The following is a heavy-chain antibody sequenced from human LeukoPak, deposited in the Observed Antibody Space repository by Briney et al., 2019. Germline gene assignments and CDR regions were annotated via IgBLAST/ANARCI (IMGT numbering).Heavy chain of an antibody. D-gene: IGHD1-26*01. V-gene: IGHV3-49*04. Sequence: GGSLRLSCTASGFTFCNYAVTWVRQAPGKGLEWVGFIRSKPYGGTAEYAASVQGRFTISRDDSKAIAYLEMNSLKAEDTAVYYCSRYGFVGADFDYWGRGTLVTVSS. J-gene: IGHJ4*02. CDR1: GFTFCNYA. CDR2: IRSKPYGGTA. CDR3: SRYGFVGADFDY.